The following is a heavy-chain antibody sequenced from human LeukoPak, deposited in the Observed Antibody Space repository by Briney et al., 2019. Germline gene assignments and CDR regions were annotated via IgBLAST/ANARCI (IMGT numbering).Heavy chain of an antibody. CDR1: GDSVSTSGVA. J-gene: IGHJ4*02. V-gene: IGHV6-1*01. Sequence: PSQTLSLTCAISGDSVSTSGVAWNWVRQSPSRGLEWLGNTYDTSKWNTDYAVSVKSRIVVNPDTSKNQFSLQLNSVTSEDTAVYYCVRVLYRGSSSRGWIDFWGQGTLVTVSS. CDR2: TYDTSKWNT. D-gene: IGHD6-19*01. CDR3: VRVLYRGSSSRGWIDF.